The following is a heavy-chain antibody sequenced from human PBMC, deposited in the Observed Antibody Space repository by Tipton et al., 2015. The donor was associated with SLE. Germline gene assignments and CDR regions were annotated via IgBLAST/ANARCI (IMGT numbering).Heavy chain of an antibody. D-gene: IGHD2-21*02. CDR2: IYPGDSDT. Sequence: QLVQSGAEVKKPGESLRISCKGSGYSFTSHWISWVRQMPGKGLEWMGIIYPGDSDTRYSPSFQGQVTISADKSISTAYLQWSSLKASDTAMYYCARPPRSDWNYPGYWGQGTLVTVSS. J-gene: IGHJ4*02. CDR3: ARPPRSDWNYPGY. CDR1: GYSFTSHW. V-gene: IGHV5-51*01.